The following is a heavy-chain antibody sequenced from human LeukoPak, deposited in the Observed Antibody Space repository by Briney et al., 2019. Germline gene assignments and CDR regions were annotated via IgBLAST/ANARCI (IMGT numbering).Heavy chain of an antibody. J-gene: IGHJ3*02. V-gene: IGHV3-30*02. CDR3: AKGTTVVTADAFDI. D-gene: IGHD4-23*01. CDR2: IRYDGSNK. Sequence: GGSLRLSCAASGFTFSSYGMPWVRQAPGKGLEWVAFIRYDGSNKYYADSVKGRFTISRDNSKNTLYLQMNSLRAEDTAVYYCAKGTTVVTADAFDIWGQGTMVTVSS. CDR1: GFTFSSYG.